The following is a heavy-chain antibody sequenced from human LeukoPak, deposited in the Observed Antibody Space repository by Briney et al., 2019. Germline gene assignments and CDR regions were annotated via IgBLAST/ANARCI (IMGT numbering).Heavy chain of an antibody. V-gene: IGHV4-4*07. CDR1: GASISDYY. D-gene: IGHD1-26*01. CDR3: ARGGSGSYGEFFDY. Sequence: SETLSLTCIVSGASISDYYWSWIRQPAGKGLEWIGRIYTSGSTNYNPSLKSRVTMSVDTSKNQFSLKLSSVTAADTAVYYCARGGSGSYGEFFDYWGQGTLVTVSS. CDR2: IYTSGST. J-gene: IGHJ4*02.